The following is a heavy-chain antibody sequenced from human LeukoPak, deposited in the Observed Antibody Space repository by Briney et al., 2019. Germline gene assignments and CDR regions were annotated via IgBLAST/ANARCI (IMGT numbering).Heavy chain of an antibody. D-gene: IGHD3-22*01. CDR2: MHNSGST. V-gene: IGHV4-59*08. Sequence: SETLSLTCTVSGGSISSYYWSWIRQPPGKGLEWIGYMHNSGSTNYNPSLKSRVTISVDTSKNQFSLKLSSVTAADTAVYFCARGPYSYDSSGAFDIWGQGTMVTVSS. J-gene: IGHJ3*02. CDR1: GGSISSYY. CDR3: ARGPYSYDSSGAFDI.